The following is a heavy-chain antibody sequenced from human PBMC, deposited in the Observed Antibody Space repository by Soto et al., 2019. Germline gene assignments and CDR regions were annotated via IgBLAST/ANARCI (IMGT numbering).Heavy chain of an antibody. Sequence: QVTLKESGPVLVKPTETLTLTCAVSGFSLSNVKMGVSWIRQPPGKALEWLAHLISNDEKSFSPSLKTRLTISKDTPKSHVVLTMTNMAPVDSGTYYCARMTNPYTHNNYFYMDIWGNGTTVTVSS. V-gene: IGHV2-26*01. J-gene: IGHJ6*03. CDR3: ARMTNPYTHNNYFYMDI. D-gene: IGHD1-1*01. CDR1: GFSLSNVKMG. CDR2: LISNDEK.